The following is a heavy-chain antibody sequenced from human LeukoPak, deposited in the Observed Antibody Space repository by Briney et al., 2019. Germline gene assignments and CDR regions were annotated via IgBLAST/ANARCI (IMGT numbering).Heavy chain of an antibody. D-gene: IGHD3-9*01. CDR2: ISSGGSTI. V-gene: IGHV3-48*03. CDR3: ARDGDGPSSGNYDILTGYSDY. Sequence: GGSLRLSCAASGFTFSSYEMNWVRQAPGKGLEWVSYISSGGSTIYYADSVKGRFTISRDNAKNSLYLQMNSLRAEDTAVYYCARDGDGPSSGNYDILTGYSDYWGQGTLVTVSS. J-gene: IGHJ4*02. CDR1: GFTFSSYE.